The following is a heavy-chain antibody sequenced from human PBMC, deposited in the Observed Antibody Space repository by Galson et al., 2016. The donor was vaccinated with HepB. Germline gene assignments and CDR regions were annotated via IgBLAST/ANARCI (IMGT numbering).Heavy chain of an antibody. CDR3: ARRGRWHYGLDV. J-gene: IGHJ6*02. D-gene: IGHD5-24*01. CDR2: ISTSGETI. Sequence: SLRLSCAASGFTFSDNYMTWIRQAPGKGLEWTSYISTSGETIYYADSVKGRFTISRANAKSSLYLHMNGLRVEDTAGYFCARRGRWHYGLDVWGQGTAVTVSS. CDR1: GFTFSDNY. V-gene: IGHV3-11*01.